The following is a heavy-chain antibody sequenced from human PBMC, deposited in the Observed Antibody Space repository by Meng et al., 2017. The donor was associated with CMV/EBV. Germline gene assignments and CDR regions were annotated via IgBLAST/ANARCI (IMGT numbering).Heavy chain of an antibody. Sequence: GQLTALGPGMVKPPGTLSPYCTVPGGSIRSSYWSWIRQPAGKGLEWIGRIYTSGSTNYNPSLKSRVTMSVDTSKNQFSLKLSSVTAADTAVYYCARGSYYRYVIDYWGQGTLVTVSS. J-gene: IGHJ4*02. CDR2: IYTSGST. D-gene: IGHD2-21*01. V-gene: IGHV4-4*07. CDR1: GGSIRSSY. CDR3: ARGSYYRYVIDY.